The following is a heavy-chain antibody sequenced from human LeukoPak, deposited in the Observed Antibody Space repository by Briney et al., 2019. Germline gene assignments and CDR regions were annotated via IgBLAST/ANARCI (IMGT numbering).Heavy chain of an antibody. Sequence: PGGSLRLSCAASGFTFDSYGMNWVRQAPGKGLEWVAFIRYDGSNKYYADSVKGRFTISRDNSKNTLYLQMNSLRAEDTAVYYCARRSSGPLYYYYYMDVWGKGTTVTVSS. CDR3: ARRSSGPLYYYYYMDV. CDR1: GFTFDSYG. V-gene: IGHV3-30*02. J-gene: IGHJ6*03. CDR2: IRYDGSNK. D-gene: IGHD3-22*01.